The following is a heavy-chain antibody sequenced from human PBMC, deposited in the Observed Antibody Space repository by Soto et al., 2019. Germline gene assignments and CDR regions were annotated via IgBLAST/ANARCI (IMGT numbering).Heavy chain of an antibody. CDR2: ISSNGGST. CDR1: GFTFSSYA. J-gene: IGHJ4*02. Sequence: EVQLVESGGGLVQPGGSLRLSCAASGFTFSSYAMHWVRQAPGKGLEYVSAISSNGGSTYYTNSVKGRFTISRDNSKNTRYLQMGRLRAEDMAVYYCARDMGGYSGYVLDYWGQGTLVTVSS. CDR3: ARDMGGYSGYVLDY. V-gene: IGHV3-64*01. D-gene: IGHD5-12*01.